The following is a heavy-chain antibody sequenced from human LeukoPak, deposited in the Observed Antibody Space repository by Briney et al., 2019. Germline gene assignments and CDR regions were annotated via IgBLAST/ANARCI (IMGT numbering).Heavy chain of an antibody. J-gene: IGHJ4*02. CDR1: GYTFTGYY. V-gene: IGHV1-2*02. Sequence: ASVKVSCKASGYTFTGYYMHWVRQAPGQGLEWMGWINPNSGGTNYAQKFQGRVTMTRDTSISTAYMELSRLRSDDTAVYYCARDTRVAGSSYPFCWGQGTLVTVSS. CDR2: INPNSGGT. CDR3: ARDTRVAGSSYPFC. D-gene: IGHD6-19*01.